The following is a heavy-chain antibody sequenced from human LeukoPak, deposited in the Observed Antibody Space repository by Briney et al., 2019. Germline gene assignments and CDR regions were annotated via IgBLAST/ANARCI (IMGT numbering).Heavy chain of an antibody. D-gene: IGHD6-13*01. J-gene: IGHJ6*02. CDR3: ASGHSNFPTYYYYGMDV. CDR2: IYPGDSDT. V-gene: IGHV5-51*01. Sequence: GESLKISCKGSGYSFTSYWIGWVRPMPGKGLEWMGIIYPGDSDTRYSPSFQGQVTISADKSISTAYLQWSSLKASDTAMYYCASGHSNFPTYYYYGMDVWGQGTTVTVSS. CDR1: GYSFTSYW.